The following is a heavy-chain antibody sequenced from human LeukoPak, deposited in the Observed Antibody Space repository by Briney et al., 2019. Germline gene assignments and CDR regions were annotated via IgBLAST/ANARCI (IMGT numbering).Heavy chain of an antibody. D-gene: IGHD3-22*01. V-gene: IGHV3-23*01. CDR1: GFTFSTYA. CDR2: ISRSGGNT. Sequence: PGGSLRLSCAASGFTFSTYAMSWVRQAPGKGLEWVSTISRSGGNTYYADSVKGRFAISRDNSKNTLYLQMNSLRAEDTAIYYCAKDKYDSTGYYYFDYWGLGTLVTVSS. J-gene: IGHJ4*02. CDR3: AKDKYDSTGYYYFDY.